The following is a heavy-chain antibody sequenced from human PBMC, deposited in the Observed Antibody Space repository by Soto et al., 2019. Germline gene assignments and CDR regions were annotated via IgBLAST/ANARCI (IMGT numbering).Heavy chain of an antibody. Sequence: GKSLEWVSGISWNSGSIGYADSVKGLFTISRDNAKTSLYLHMNSLRAGDTSLYHSAKERSGVAFDISGQGTIASVSS. CDR3: AKERSGVAFDI. J-gene: IGHJ3*02. V-gene: IGHV3-9*01. D-gene: IGHD2-15*01. CDR2: ISWNSGSI.